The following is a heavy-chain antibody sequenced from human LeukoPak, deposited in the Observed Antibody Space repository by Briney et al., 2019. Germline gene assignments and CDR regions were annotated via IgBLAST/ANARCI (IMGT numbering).Heavy chain of an antibody. J-gene: IGHJ3*02. CDR1: GYSISSGYY. CDR2: IYHSGST. CDR3: ASQYCSSTSCYVTFHAFDI. D-gene: IGHD2-2*01. Sequence: PSETLSLTCAVSGYSISSGYYWGWLRQPPEKGQGWSGSIYHSGSTYYNPSLKSRVTISVDTSKNQFSLKLSSVTAADTAVYYCASQYCSSTSCYVTFHAFDIWGQGTMVTVSS. V-gene: IGHV4-38-2*01.